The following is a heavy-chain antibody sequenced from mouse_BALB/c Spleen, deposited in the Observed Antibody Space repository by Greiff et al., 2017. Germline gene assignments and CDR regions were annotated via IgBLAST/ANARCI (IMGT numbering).Heavy chain of an antibody. CDR3: LLWSRGGYYFDY. V-gene: IGHV1-4*01. CDR2: INPSSGYT. CDR1: GYTFTSYT. J-gene: IGHJ2*01. Sequence: VQLQQSGAELARPGASVKMSCKASGYTFTSYTMHWVKQRPGQGLEWIGYINPSSGYTNYNQKFKDKATLTADKSSSTAYMQLSSLTSEDSAVYYCLLWSRGGYYFDYWGQGTTLTVSS. D-gene: IGHD2-9*01.